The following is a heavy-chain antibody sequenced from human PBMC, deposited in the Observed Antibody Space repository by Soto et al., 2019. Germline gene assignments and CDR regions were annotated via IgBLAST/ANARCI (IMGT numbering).Heavy chain of an antibody. CDR2: IYYSGST. V-gene: IGHV4-59*01. CDR3: ARGCSYYYDSSGYCPFDY. J-gene: IGHJ4*02. Sequence: PSETLSLTCTVSGGSISSYYWSWIRQPPGKGLEWIGHIYYSGSTNYNPSLKSRVTISVGTSKNQFSLKLSSVTAADTAVYYCARGCSYYYDSSGYCPFDYWGQGTLVTVSS. D-gene: IGHD3-22*01. CDR1: GGSISSYY.